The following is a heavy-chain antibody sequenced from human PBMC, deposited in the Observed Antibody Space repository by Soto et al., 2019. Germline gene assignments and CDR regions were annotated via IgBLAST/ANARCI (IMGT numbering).Heavy chain of an antibody. V-gene: IGHV4-39*01. CDR1: GGSISSSSYY. J-gene: IGHJ6*03. D-gene: IGHD5-12*01. Sequence: SETLSLTCTVSGGSISSSSYYWGWIRQPPGKGLEWIGSIYYSGSTYYNPSLKSRVTISVDTSKNQFSLKLSSVTAADTAVYYCATFCGFDSNYYYNYMDVWGKGPMVTVSS. CDR3: ATFCGFDSNYYYNYMDV. CDR2: IYYSGST.